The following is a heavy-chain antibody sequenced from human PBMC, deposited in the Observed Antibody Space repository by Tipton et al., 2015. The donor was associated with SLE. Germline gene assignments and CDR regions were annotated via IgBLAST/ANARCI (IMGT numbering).Heavy chain of an antibody. CDR1: GDSVSSNIAA. V-gene: IGHV6-1*01. J-gene: IGHJ4*02. D-gene: IGHD1-7*01. CDR2: TFYRSKWYN. CDR3: TRVPRYNWNYIAD. Sequence: GLVKPSQTLSLTCAISGDSVSSNIAAWAWVRQSPSRGLEWLGRTFYRSKWYNEYAVSVRGRVTVNPDTSKNQFSLQLTSVTAADTAVYHCTRVPRYNWNYIADWGQGTLVSVSS.